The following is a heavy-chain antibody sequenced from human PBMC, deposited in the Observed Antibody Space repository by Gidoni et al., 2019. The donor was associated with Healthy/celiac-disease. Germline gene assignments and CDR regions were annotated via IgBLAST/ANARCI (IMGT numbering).Heavy chain of an antibody. D-gene: IGHD4-17*01. CDR3: ASLGPYGDGGFFGY. Sequence: QVQLKESGPGLVKPSETLSLTCAVSGYSSSSGYYWGWIRQPPGKGLEWIGSIYHGGSTYYTPSLKSRVTISVDTSKNQFSLKLSSVTAADTAVYYCASLGPYGDGGFFGYWGQGTLVTVSS. V-gene: IGHV4-38-2*01. CDR1: GYSSSSGYY. J-gene: IGHJ4*02. CDR2: IYHGGST.